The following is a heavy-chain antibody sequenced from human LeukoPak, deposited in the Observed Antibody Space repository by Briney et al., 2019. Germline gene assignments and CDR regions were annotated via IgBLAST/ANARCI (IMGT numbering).Heavy chain of an antibody. V-gene: IGHV3-21*01. J-gene: IGHJ4*02. D-gene: IGHD6-19*01. CDR1: GFTFSSYS. Sequence: GGSLRLSCAASGFTFSSYSMNWVRQAPGKGLEWVSSISSSSSYIYYADSVKGRFTISRDNAKNSLYLQMNSLRGEDTAVYYCARDRESSGWIDYWGQGTLVTVSS. CDR3: ARDRESSGWIDY. CDR2: ISSSSSYI.